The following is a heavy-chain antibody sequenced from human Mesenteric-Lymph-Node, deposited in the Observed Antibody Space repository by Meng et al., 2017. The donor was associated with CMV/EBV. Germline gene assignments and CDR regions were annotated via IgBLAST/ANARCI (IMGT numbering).Heavy chain of an antibody. D-gene: IGHD5-12*01. V-gene: IGHV4-34*01. CDR2: INHSGST. CDR1: GWSFSGYY. CDR3: ASPGYSGYATRGFDY. Sequence: YGWSFSGYYWSWIRQPPGKGLEWIGEINHSGSTNYNPSLKSRVTISVDTSKNQFSLKLSSVTAADTAVYYCASPGYSGYATRGFDYWGQGTLVTVSS. J-gene: IGHJ4*02.